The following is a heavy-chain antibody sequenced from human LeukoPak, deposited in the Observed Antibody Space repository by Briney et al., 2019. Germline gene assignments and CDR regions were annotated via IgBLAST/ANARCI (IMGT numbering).Heavy chain of an antibody. CDR2: IYYSGST. CDR1: CGSISSYY. Sequence: PSETLSLTCTVSCGSISSYYWSWIRQPPGKGLEWIGYIYYSGSTNYNPSLKSRVTISVDTSKNQFSLKLSSVTAADTAVYYCARDSYYYDSSGYYGCAFDIWGQGTMVTVSS. V-gene: IGHV4-59*01. J-gene: IGHJ3*02. CDR3: ARDSYYYDSSGYYGCAFDI. D-gene: IGHD3-22*01.